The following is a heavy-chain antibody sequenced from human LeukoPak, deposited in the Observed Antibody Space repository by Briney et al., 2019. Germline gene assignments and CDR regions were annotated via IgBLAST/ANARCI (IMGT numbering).Heavy chain of an antibody. CDR3: AKRHIVVVTADNWFDP. Sequence: GGSLRLSCAASGFTFSGYAMSWVRQAPGKGLEWVSAISGSGGSTYYADSVKGRFTISRDNSKNTLYLQMNSLRAEDTAVYYCAKRHIVVVTADNWFDPWGQGTLVTVSS. CDR1: GFTFSGYA. CDR2: ISGSGGST. J-gene: IGHJ5*02. V-gene: IGHV3-23*01. D-gene: IGHD2-21*02.